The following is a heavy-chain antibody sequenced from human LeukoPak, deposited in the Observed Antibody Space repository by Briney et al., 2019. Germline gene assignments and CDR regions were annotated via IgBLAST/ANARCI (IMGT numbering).Heavy chain of an antibody. CDR3: ARSYCSNTSCDALSLYYYYGMDV. CDR1: GYTFTAYY. V-gene: IGHV1-2*02. J-gene: IGHJ6*02. CDR2: INPHSGGT. D-gene: IGHD2-2*01. Sequence: ASVKVSCKASGYTFTAYYMHWVRQAPGQGLEWMGWINPHSGGTNYAQKFQGRVTMARDTSISTAYMELSRLRSDDTAVYYCARSYCSNTSCDALSLYYYYGMDVWGQGTTVTVSS.